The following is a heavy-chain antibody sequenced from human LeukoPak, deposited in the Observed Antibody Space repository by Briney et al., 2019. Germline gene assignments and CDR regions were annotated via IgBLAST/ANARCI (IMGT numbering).Heavy chain of an antibody. CDR2: ITGSGGDT. Sequence: GGCLRLSCAASGFTFSSYAMSWVRQAPGKGLEWVSTITGSGGDTNYADSVKGRFTISRDNSKNTLYLQMNSLRAEDTALYYCARDLRVVITGSFDSWGQGTLVTVSS. V-gene: IGHV3-23*01. J-gene: IGHJ4*02. D-gene: IGHD3-22*01. CDR3: ARDLRVVITGSFDS. CDR1: GFTFSSYA.